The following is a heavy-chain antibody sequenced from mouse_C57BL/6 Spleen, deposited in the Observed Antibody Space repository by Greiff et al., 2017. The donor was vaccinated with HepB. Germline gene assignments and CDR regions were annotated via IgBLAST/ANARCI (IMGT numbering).Heavy chain of an antibody. D-gene: IGHD1-1*01. CDR3: ARRDYGSSYFDY. Sequence: QVQLQQPGAELVRPGTSVKLSCKASGYTFTSYWMHWVKQRPGQGLEWIGVIDPSDSYTNYNQKFKGKATLTVDTSSSTAYMQLSSLTSEDSAVYYCARRDYGSSYFDYWGQGTTLPVSS. CDR1: GYTFTSYW. V-gene: IGHV1-59*01. CDR2: IDPSDSYT. J-gene: IGHJ2*01.